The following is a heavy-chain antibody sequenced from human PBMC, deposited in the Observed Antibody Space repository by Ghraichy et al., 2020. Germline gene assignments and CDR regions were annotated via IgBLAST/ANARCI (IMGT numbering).Heavy chain of an antibody. D-gene: IGHD3-10*01. Sequence: SETLSLTCTVSGGSISSYYWSWIRQPPGKGLEWIGYIYYSGRTNYNPSLKSRVTISVDTSKNQFSLKLSSVTAAATAVYYCARLLSRADWYFDLWGRGTLVTVSS. CDR3: ARLLSRADWYFDL. J-gene: IGHJ2*01. V-gene: IGHV4-59*01. CDR2: IYYSGRT. CDR1: GGSISSYY.